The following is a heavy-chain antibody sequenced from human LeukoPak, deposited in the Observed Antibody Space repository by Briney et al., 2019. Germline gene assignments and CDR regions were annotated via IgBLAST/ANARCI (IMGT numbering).Heavy chain of an antibody. CDR2: ISGSGGST. J-gene: IGHJ6*03. CDR3: ARNYYGSGYGAYGYYYMDV. D-gene: IGHD3-10*01. Sequence: GGSLRLSCAASGFTFSSYWMSWVRQAPGKGLEWVSAISGSGGSTYYADSVKGRFTISRDNSKNTLYLQMNSLRAEDTAVYYCARNYYGSGYGAYGYYYMDVWGKGTTVTVSS. V-gene: IGHV3-23*01. CDR1: GFTFSSYW.